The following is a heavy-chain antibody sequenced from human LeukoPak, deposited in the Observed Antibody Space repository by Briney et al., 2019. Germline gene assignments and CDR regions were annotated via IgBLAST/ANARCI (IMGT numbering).Heavy chain of an antibody. CDR3: ARSIAAAYYFDY. Sequence: SETLSLTCTVSGGSISSRSYYWGWIRQPPGKGLEWIGSIYYSGSTYYNPSLKSRVTISVDTSKNQFSLKLSSVTAADTAVYYCARSIAAAYYFDYWGQGTLVTVSS. D-gene: IGHD6-13*01. CDR1: GGSISSRSYY. J-gene: IGHJ4*02. V-gene: IGHV4-39*07. CDR2: IYYSGST.